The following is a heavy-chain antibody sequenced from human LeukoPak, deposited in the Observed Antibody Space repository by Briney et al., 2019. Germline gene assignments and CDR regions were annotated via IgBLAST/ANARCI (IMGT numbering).Heavy chain of an antibody. V-gene: IGHV4-39*01. D-gene: IGHD3-10*01. Sequence: SETLSLTCTVSGGSISSSSYYWGWIRQPPGKGLEWIGSIYYSGSTYYNPSLKSRVTISVDTSKNQFSLKLSSVTAADTAVYYCARSDGSGSSAGYWGQGTLVTVSS. CDR2: IYYSGST. J-gene: IGHJ4*02. CDR1: GGSISSSSYY. CDR3: ARSDGSGSSAGY.